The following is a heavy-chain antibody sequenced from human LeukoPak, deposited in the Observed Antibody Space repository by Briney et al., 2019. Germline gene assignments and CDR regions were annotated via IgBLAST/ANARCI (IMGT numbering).Heavy chain of an antibody. Sequence: SETLSLTCAVYGGSFSGYYWSWIRQPPGEGLEWIGEINHSGSTNYNPSLKSRVTISVDTSKNQFSLKLSSVTAADTAVYYCARVAGDPTYQIDYWGQGTLVTVSS. D-gene: IGHD7-27*01. CDR2: INHSGST. CDR1: GGSFSGYY. J-gene: IGHJ4*02. CDR3: ARVAGDPTYQIDY. V-gene: IGHV4-34*01.